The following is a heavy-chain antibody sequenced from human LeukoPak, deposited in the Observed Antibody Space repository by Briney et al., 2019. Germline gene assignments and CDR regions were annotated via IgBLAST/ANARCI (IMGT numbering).Heavy chain of an antibody. V-gene: IGHV3-30*18. CDR1: GFTFSSYG. D-gene: IGHD3-10*01. CDR2: ISYDGSNK. J-gene: IGHJ4*02. CDR3: AKESDGSGSYSFDY. Sequence: PGRSLRLSCAASGFTFSSYGMHWVRQAPGKGLEWVAVISYDGSNKYYADSVKGRFTISRDNSKNTLYLQMNSLRAEDTAVYYCAKESDGSGSYSFDYWGQGTLVAVSS.